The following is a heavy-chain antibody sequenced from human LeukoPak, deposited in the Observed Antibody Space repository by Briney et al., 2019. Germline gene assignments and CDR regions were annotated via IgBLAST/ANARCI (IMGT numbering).Heavy chain of an antibody. V-gene: IGHV3-21*01. D-gene: IGHD4/OR15-4a*01. CDR1: GFTSSSYS. Sequence: GGSLRLSCAASGFTSSSYSMNWVRQAPGKGLEWVSSISSSSSYIYYADSVKGRFTISRDNAKNSLYLQMNSLRAEDTAVYYCARDGAQMTFDYWGQGTLVTVSS. J-gene: IGHJ4*02. CDR3: ARDGAQMTFDY. CDR2: ISSSSSYI.